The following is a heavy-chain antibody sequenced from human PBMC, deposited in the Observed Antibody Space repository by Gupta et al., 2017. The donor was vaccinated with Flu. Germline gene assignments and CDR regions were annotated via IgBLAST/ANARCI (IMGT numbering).Heavy chain of an antibody. CDR1: GLNFNIYE. D-gene: IGHD2-15*01. J-gene: IGHJ4*02. Sequence: EVRLVESGGGLVQPGGSLRLSCAVSGLNFNIYEMNWVRQSPGKGLEWISYISPSGNVRDYADSVEGRFTISRDNAKKSVYLQMNSLRAEDTAIYYCAAGGSCDFWGQGTLVIVSS. CDR3: AAGGSCDF. CDR2: ISPSGNVR. V-gene: IGHV3-48*03.